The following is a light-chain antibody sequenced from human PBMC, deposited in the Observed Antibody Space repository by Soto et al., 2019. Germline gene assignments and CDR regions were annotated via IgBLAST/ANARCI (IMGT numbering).Light chain of an antibody. CDR3: SSYTSSSTYV. Sequence: QCVLTQPASVSGAPGQSLAISCPGASSDVGGYNYVSWYQHHPGKAPKLMVYDVSNWPSGVSNRFSGSKSGNTASLTISGLQAEDEADYYCSSYTSSSTYVFGTGTKVTVL. CDR2: DVS. J-gene: IGLJ1*01. CDR1: SSDVGGYNY. V-gene: IGLV2-14*03.